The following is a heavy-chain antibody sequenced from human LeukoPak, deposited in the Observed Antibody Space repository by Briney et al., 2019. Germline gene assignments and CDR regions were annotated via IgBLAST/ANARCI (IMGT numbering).Heavy chain of an antibody. CDR1: GFTFSSYA. V-gene: IGHV3-33*01. J-gene: IGHJ3*02. CDR2: VWYDGGDK. Sequence: PGRSLRLSCVASGFTFSSYAMHWVRQAPGKGLEWVAFVWYDGGDKYYADSVKGRFTISRDNSKNTLSLQMNSLRAEDTAVYYCAREVGYGSGSYRADAFDIWGQGTMVTVSS. CDR3: AREVGYGSGSYRADAFDI. D-gene: IGHD3-10*01.